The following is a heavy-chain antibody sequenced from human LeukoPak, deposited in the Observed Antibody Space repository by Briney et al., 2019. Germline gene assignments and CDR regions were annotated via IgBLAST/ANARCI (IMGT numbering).Heavy chain of an antibody. CDR3: ARDGSGSYGFDY. V-gene: IGHV3-66*01. CDR1: GFTVSSNY. CDR2: IYSGGST. Sequence: GGSLRLSCAASGFTVSSNYMSWVRQAPGKGLEWVSVIYSGGSTYYADSVKGRFTISRDNAKNSLYLQMNSLRAEDTAVYYCARDGSGSYGFDYWGQGTLVTVSS. D-gene: IGHD1-26*01. J-gene: IGHJ4*02.